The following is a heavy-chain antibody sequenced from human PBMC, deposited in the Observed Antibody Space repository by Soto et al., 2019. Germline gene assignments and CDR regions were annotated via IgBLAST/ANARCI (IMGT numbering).Heavy chain of an antibody. Sequence: PLGVLRLSCAASGFTFSDYYMSWIRQAPGKGLEWVSLTSWDGATTFYADSVKGRFTISRDNNKNSLYLQMSSLKTEDTAVYYCAKDRPQWGLHLTFESWGQGTLVTVSS. V-gene: IGHV3-43*01. CDR1: GFTFSDYY. CDR3: AKDRPQWGLHLTFES. D-gene: IGHD4-4*01. J-gene: IGHJ4*02. CDR2: TSWDGATT.